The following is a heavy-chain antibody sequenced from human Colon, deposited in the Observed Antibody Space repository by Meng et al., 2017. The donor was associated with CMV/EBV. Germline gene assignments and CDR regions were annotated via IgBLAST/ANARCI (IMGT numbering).Heavy chain of an antibody. D-gene: IGHD1-26*01. J-gene: IGHJ4*02. CDR1: GFTFSSHS. CDR3: ATLAYSGSYINY. CDR2: INSRSNQI. V-gene: IGHV3-21*01. Sequence: GESLKISCAASGFTFSSHSLHWVRQAPGQGLEWVSSINSRSNQIYYADSVEGRFTISRDNAKNSLYLQMNSLRAEDTAVDYCATLAYSGSYINYWGQGALVTVSS.